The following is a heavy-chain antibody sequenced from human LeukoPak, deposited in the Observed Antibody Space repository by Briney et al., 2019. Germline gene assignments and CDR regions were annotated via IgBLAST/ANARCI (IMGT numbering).Heavy chain of an antibody. V-gene: IGHV1-69*13. J-gene: IGHJ4*02. Sequence: SVKVSCKASGGTFSSYAISWVRQAPGQGLEWMGGIIPIFGTANYAQKFQGRVTITADESTSTAYMELSSLRSEDTAVYYCARGGPLAARPSFPRYWGQGTLVTVSS. CDR2: IIPIFGTA. CDR3: ARGGPLAARPSFPRY. D-gene: IGHD6-6*01. CDR1: GGTFSSYA.